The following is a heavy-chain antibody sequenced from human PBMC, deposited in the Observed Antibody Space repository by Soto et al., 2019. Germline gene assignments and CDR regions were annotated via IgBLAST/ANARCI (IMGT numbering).Heavy chain of an antibody. CDR3: AREFIAAAGYGMDV. D-gene: IGHD6-13*01. Sequence: QVQLVESGGGVVQPGRSLRLSCAASGFTFSSYGMHWVRQAPGKGLEWVAVIWYDGSNKYYADSVKGRFTISRDNSKNKLYLQMNSLRAEDTAVDYCAREFIAAAGYGMDVWGQGTTVNVSS. CDR1: GFTFSSYG. CDR2: IWYDGSNK. V-gene: IGHV3-33*01. J-gene: IGHJ6*02.